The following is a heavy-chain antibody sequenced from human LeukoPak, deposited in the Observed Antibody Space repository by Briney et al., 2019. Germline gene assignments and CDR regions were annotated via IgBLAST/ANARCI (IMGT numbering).Heavy chain of an antibody. CDR3: ASRYCSGGSCSYYYNGMDV. V-gene: IGHV7-4-1*02. CDR2: INTNTGNP. D-gene: IGHD2-15*01. J-gene: IGHJ6*02. CDR1: GYTFTSYG. Sequence: ASVKVSCKASGYTFTSYGISWVRQAPGQGLEWMGWINTNTGNPTYAQGFTGRFVFSLDTSVSTAYLQISSLKAEDTAVYYCASRYCSGGSCSYYYNGMDVWGQGTTVTVSS.